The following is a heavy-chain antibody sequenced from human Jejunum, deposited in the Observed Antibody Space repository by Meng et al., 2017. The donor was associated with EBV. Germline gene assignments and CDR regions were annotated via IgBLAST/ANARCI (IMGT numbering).Heavy chain of an antibody. D-gene: IGHD3-22*01. CDR2: IRPNSGGT. CDR3: ESPDSTDYYRNWFDT. Sequence: VHVGESGAEVKRPGAALEASCKASGYTFRGYHMRWVRQAPGQAVEGMGRIRPNSGGTDFAHNFQVRVTMTMDTSTATVYMEMSSLTSDDTAVYYCESPDSTDYYRNWFDTWGQGTLVTVSS. CDR1: GYTFRGYH. J-gene: IGHJ5*02. V-gene: IGHV1-2*06.